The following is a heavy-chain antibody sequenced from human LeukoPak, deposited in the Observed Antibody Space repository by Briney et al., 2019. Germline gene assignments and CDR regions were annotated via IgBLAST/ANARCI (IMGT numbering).Heavy chain of an antibody. CDR1: GFTFRDYL. CDR3: AKDLAYYFDY. D-gene: IGHD3-3*02. Sequence: GGSLRLSCAASGFTFRDYLMSWIRQAPGKGLEWVSYIGTSGSPIYYADSVKGRFTISRDNAKNSLYLQMNSLRAEDTAVYYCAKDLAYYFDYWGLGNLVTVSS. J-gene: IGHJ4*02. V-gene: IGHV3-11*04. CDR2: IGTSGSPI.